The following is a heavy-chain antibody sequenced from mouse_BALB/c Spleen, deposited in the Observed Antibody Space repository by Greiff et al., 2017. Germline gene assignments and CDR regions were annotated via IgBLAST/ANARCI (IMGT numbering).Heavy chain of an antibody. CDR3: AKWDEDYAMDY. CDR2: ISYSGST. Sequence: EVNLVESGPGLVQPSQSLSLTCTVTGYSITSDYAWNWIRQFPGNKLEWMGYISYSGSTSSNSSLKSRISITQDTSKNQFFLQLNTVTTEDTATYYCAKWDEDYAMDYWGQGTSVTVSS. J-gene: IGHJ4*01. D-gene: IGHD4-1*01. V-gene: IGHV3-2*02. CDR1: GYSITSDYA.